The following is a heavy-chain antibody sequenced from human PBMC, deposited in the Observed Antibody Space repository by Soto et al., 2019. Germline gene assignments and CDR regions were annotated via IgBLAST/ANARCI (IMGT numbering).Heavy chain of an antibody. D-gene: IGHD6-6*01. CDR1: GGSFSGYY. CDR2: INHSGST. V-gene: IGHV4-34*01. Sequence: SETLSLTCAVYGGSFSGYYWSWIRQPPGKGLEWIGEINHSGSTNYNPSLKSRVTISVDTSKNQFSLKLSSVTAADTAVYYCARGISSSSGPQTWFDPWGQGTLVTVSS. CDR3: ARGISSSSGPQTWFDP. J-gene: IGHJ5*02.